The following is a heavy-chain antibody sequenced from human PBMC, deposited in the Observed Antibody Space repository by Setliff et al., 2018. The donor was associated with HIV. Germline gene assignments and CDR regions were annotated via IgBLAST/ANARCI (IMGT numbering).Heavy chain of an antibody. CDR1: GGSMSDVSSY. CDR3: ARELYSTGKSLDF. V-gene: IGHV4-39*02. D-gene: IGHD6-19*01. CDR2: VYYRGGT. Sequence: PSETLSLTCAVSGGSMSDVSSYWGWIRQAPGRGLEWIGSVYYRGGTFDSPSLKSRVTVSIDTSKSQFSLKLTSVTAADTAVYYCARELYSTGKSLDFWGQGTLVTVSS. J-gene: IGHJ4*02.